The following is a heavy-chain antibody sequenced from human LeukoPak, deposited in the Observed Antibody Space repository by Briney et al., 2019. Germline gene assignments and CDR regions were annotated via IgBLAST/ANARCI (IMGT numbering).Heavy chain of an antibody. CDR3: AKDFNYYDSSGPDY. CDR2: ISGSGGST. J-gene: IGHJ4*02. CDR1: GFTFSSYA. Sequence: GGSLRLSCAASGFTFSSYAMSWVRQAPGKGLEWVSAISGSGGSTYYADSVKGRFTISRDNSKNTLYLQMNSLRAEGTAVYYCAKDFNYYDSSGPDYWGQGTLVTVSS. D-gene: IGHD3-22*01. V-gene: IGHV3-23*01.